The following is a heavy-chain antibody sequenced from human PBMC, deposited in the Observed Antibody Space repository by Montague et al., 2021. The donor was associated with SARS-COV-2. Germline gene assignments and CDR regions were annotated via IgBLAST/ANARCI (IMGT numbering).Heavy chain of an antibody. CDR3: ARVGRQQLVRLSGMDV. V-gene: IGHV4-39*07. CDR1: GGSISSSSYY. Sequence: SETLSLTCTVSGGSISSSSYYWGWIRQPPGKGLEWIRSIYYSGSTYYNPSLKSRVTISVDTSKNQFSLKLSSVTAADTAVYYCARVGRQQLVRLSGMDVWGQGTTDTDSS. D-gene: IGHD6-13*01. CDR2: IYYSGST. J-gene: IGHJ6*02.